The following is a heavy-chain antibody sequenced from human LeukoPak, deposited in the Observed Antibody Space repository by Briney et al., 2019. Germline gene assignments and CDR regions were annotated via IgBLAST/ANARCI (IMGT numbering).Heavy chain of an antibody. J-gene: IGHJ4*02. CDR2: IIPIFGTA. D-gene: IGHD2-2*01. CDR1: GGTFSSYA. V-gene: IGHV1-69*13. Sequence: GASVKVSCKASGGTFSSYAISWVRQAPGQGLEWMGGIIPIFGTANYAQKFQGRVTITADESTSTAYMELSSLRSEDTAVYYCARAPFEEDIVVVPAAVFDYWGQGTLVTVSS. CDR3: ARAPFEEDIVVVPAAVFDY.